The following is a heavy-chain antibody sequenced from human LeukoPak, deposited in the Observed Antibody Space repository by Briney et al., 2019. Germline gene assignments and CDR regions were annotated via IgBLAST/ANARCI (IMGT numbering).Heavy chain of an antibody. J-gene: IGHJ4*02. D-gene: IGHD6-13*01. CDR2: ISYDGRQK. CDR1: GFTFSEYA. V-gene: IGHV3-30-3*01. CDR3: ARYSSSWYVYDY. Sequence: GSLRLSCAASGFTFSEYAMHWVRQAPGKGLEWVAVISYDGRQKYYGDSVKGRFTISRDNAKNSLYLQMNSLGAEDTAVYYCARYSSSWYVYDYWGQGTLVTVSS.